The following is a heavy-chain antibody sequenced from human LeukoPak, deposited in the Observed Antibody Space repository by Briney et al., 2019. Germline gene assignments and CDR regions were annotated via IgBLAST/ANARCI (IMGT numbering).Heavy chain of an antibody. D-gene: IGHD3-22*01. V-gene: IGHV4-34*01. CDR3: ARLRRYYYDSSGPPDY. CDR2: INHSGRT. CDR1: GGSLCGYY. Sequence: SETLSLTCGVYGGSLCGYYWSWIRQPPGKGLDWIGDINHSGRTNNNPSLKSRVTISVDTSKNQFSLKLSSVTAADTAVYYCARLRRYYYDSSGPPDYWGQGTLVTVSS. J-gene: IGHJ4*02.